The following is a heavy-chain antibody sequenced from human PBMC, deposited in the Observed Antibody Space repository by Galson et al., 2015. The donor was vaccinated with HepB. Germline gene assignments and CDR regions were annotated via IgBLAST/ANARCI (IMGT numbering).Heavy chain of an antibody. D-gene: IGHD2-2*01. J-gene: IGHJ6*02. CDR2: MSFSGST. CDR1: GGSGGSISSYY. V-gene: IGHV4-59*01. Sequence: SETLSLTCTVSGGSGGSISSYYWSWIRQPPGKGLEWIGSMSFSGSTKYNPSLKSRVTISVDTSKNQFFLEVSSLTAADTAVYYCAGGSVTSTGCYADDCGMDVWGQGTTVTVAS. CDR3: AGGSVTSTGCYADDCGMDV.